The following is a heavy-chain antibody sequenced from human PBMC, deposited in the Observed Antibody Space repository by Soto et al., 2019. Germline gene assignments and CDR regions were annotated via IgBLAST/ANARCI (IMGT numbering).Heavy chain of an antibody. V-gene: IGHV1-24*01. D-gene: IGHD6-13*01. J-gene: IGHJ3*02. CDR2: FDPEDGET. CDR3: ATVYSSRWYGAFDI. Sequence: GASVKVSCKVSGYTLTELSMHWVRQAPGKGLEWVGGFDPEDGETIYAQKFQGRVTMTEDTSTDTAYMELSSLRSEDTAVYYCATVYSSRWYGAFDIWGQGTMVTVSS. CDR1: GYTLTELS.